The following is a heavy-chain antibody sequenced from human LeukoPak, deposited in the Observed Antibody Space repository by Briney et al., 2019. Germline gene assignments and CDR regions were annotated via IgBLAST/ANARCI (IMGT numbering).Heavy chain of an antibody. CDR1: GITFSSYG. D-gene: IGHD2-15*01. V-gene: IGHV3-23*01. CDR2: ISSTGGTT. CDR3: AKNGDRGAYCTGGTCCPYFYYYMDV. Sequence: GGTLRLSCAASGITFSSYGMSWVRQAPGKGLEWVSSISSTGGTTYYADSVKGRFTISRDNSKNTLYLQMNSLRAEDTAIYYCAKNGDRGAYCTGGTCCPYFYYYMDVWGKGTTVTI. J-gene: IGHJ6*03.